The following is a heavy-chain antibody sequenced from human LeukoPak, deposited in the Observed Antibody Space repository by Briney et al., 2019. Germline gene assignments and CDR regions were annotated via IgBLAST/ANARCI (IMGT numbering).Heavy chain of an antibody. D-gene: IGHD6-19*01. Sequence: PSETLSLTCTVSGGSIRNYYWSWIRQPPGRGLEWIGFIHYTGSTNYNPSLKSRVTIAVDTSKNKFSLKLTSVTAADTAVYYCARVEGNTSPWSPLEIGGQGTMVTSLQ. CDR3: ARVEGNTSPWSPLEI. J-gene: IGHJ3*02. V-gene: IGHV4-59*01. CDR1: GGSIRNYY. CDR2: IHYTGST.